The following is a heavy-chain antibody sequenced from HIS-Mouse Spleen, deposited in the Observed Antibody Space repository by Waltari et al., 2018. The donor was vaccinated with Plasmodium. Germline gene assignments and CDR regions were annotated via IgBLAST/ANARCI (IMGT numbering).Heavy chain of an antibody. V-gene: IGHV4-34*01. D-gene: IGHD3-10*01. CDR1: GGSFSGYY. CDR2: INHSGST. Sequence: QVQLQQWGAGLLKPSETLSLTCAVYGGSFSGYYWSWTRQPPGKGLEGIGEINHSGSTNYNPSLKSRVTISVDTSKNQFSLKLSSVTAADTAVYYCARGLRGHYWYFDLWGRGTLVTVSS. J-gene: IGHJ2*01. CDR3: ARGLRGHYWYFDL.